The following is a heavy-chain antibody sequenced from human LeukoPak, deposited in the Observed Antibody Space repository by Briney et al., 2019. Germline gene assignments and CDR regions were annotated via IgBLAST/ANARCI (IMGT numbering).Heavy chain of an antibody. Sequence: GGSLRLSCAASGFTFRNYAMHWVRQAPGKGLEWVAFIRYDGSNKYYADSVKGRFTISRDNSKNTLYLQMNSLRAEDTAVYYCADLWFGELLGDYWGQGTLVTVSS. CDR3: ADLWFGELLGDY. CDR2: IRYDGSNK. CDR1: GFTFRNYA. D-gene: IGHD3-10*01. J-gene: IGHJ4*02. V-gene: IGHV3-30*02.